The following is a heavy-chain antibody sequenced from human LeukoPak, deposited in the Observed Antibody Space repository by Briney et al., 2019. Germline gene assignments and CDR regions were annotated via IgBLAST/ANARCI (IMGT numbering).Heavy chain of an antibody. D-gene: IGHD6-19*01. CDR3: ARAGIGIEVAGTIHNWFDP. V-gene: IGHV4-39*07. CDR2: IYYSGST. Sequence: SETLSLTCTVSGGSISSSSYYWGWIRQPPGKGLEWIGSIYYSGSTYYNPSLKSRVTISVDTSKNQFSLKLTSVTAADTAVYYCARAGIGIEVAGTIHNWFDPWGQGTQVTVSS. J-gene: IGHJ5*02. CDR1: GGSISSSSYY.